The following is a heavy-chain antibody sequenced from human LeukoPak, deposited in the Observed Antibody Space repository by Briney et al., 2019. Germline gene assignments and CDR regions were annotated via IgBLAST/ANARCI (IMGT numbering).Heavy chain of an antibody. Sequence: QPGGSLRLSCAASGFTFSTYTMSWVRQAPGKGLEWVSAISGSGGNTYYADSVKGRFTISRDNSKNTLYLQMDSLRADDTAVYYCAKAAFSRTSYFDYWGQGTQVTASS. V-gene: IGHV3-23*01. CDR2: ISGSGGNT. CDR1: GFTFSTYT. CDR3: AKAAFSRTSYFDY. D-gene: IGHD3-3*02. J-gene: IGHJ4*02.